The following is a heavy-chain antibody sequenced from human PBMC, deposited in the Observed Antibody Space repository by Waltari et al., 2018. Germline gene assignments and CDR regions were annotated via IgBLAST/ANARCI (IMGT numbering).Heavy chain of an antibody. J-gene: IGHJ2*01. D-gene: IGHD3-10*01. V-gene: IGHV3-74*01. CDR3: ARDIRGPVGQRPPWYFDL. CDR1: GFTFSSYW. CDR2: SNSDGSST. Sequence: EVQLVESGGGLVQPGGSLRLSCAASGFTFSSYWMHWVRQAPGKGLVWVSRSNSDGSSTSYADSVKGRFTISRDNAKNTLYLQMNRLRAEDTAVYYCARDIRGPVGQRPPWYFDLWGRGTLVTVSS.